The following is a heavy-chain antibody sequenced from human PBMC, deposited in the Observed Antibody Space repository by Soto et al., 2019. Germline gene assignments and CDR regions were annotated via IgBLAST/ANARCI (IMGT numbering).Heavy chain of an antibody. Sequence: GGSLRLSCAASGFTFSSYDMQWVRQATGKGLEWVSAIGTAGDTYYPGSVKGRFTISRENAKNSLYLQMNSLRAGDTAVYYCARSPPGGYHYYYGMDVWGQGTTVTVLL. J-gene: IGHJ6*02. V-gene: IGHV3-13*04. D-gene: IGHD3-22*01. CDR2: IGTAGDT. CDR1: GFTFSSYD. CDR3: ARSPPGGYHYYYGMDV.